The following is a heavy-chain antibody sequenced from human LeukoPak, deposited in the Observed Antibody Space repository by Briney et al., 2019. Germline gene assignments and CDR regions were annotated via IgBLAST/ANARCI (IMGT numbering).Heavy chain of an antibody. CDR2: INHSGST. CDR1: GGSFSGYY. J-gene: IGHJ4*02. D-gene: IGHD6-13*01. CDR3: ASIAAAGPGGY. V-gene: IGHV4-34*01. Sequence: SETLSLTCAVYGGSFSGYYWSWIRQPPGKGLEWIGEINHSGSTNYNPSLKSRVTISVDTSKNQFSLKLSSVTAADTAVYYCASIAAAGPGGYWGQGTLVTVSS.